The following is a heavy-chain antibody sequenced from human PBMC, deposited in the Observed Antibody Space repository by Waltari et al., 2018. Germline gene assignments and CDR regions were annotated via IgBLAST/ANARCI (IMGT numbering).Heavy chain of an antibody. J-gene: IGHJ4*02. V-gene: IGHV1-24*01. CDR2: FDPEDGET. Sequence: QVQLVQSGAEVKKPGASVKVSCKVSGYSLSELSMPWLRKAPGRGLEWMGGFDPEDGETIYAQKFQGRVTMTEDTSTDTAYMELSSLRSEDTAVYYCAAGASIVGATTAFDYWGQGTLVTVSS. CDR3: AAGASIVGATTAFDY. D-gene: IGHD1-26*01. CDR1: GYSLSELS.